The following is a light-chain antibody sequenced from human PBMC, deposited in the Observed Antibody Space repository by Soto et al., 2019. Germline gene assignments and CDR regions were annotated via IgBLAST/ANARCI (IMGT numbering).Light chain of an antibody. CDR3: PSYDSSLSAVV. CDR2: GST. J-gene: IGLJ2*01. CDR1: SSNIGAGYD. V-gene: IGLV1-40*01. Sequence: QSVLTQPPSVSGAAVQRVTISCTRSSSNIGAGYDVHWYQQFPGTAPKLLLYGSTNRPSGVPDRFSGSKSGTSASLAIAGLQTEDEADYYCPSYDSSLSAVVFGGGTQLTVL.